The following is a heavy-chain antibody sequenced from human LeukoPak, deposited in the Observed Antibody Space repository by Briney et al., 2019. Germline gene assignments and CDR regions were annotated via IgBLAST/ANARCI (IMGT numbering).Heavy chain of an antibody. Sequence: GGSLRLSCAASGFTFSSYWMHWVRQAPGKGLVWVSRINSDGSSTSYADSVKGRFTISRDNAKNTLYLQMNSLRAEDTALYYCARAWNMYYVDFWGQGTLVTVSS. CDR2: INSDGSST. CDR1: GFTFSSYW. D-gene: IGHD1/OR15-1a*01. CDR3: ARAWNMYYVDF. V-gene: IGHV3-74*01. J-gene: IGHJ4*02.